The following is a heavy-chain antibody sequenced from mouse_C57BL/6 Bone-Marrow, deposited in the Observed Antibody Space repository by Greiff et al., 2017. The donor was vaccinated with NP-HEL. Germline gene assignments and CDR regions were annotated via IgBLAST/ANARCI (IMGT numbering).Heavy chain of an antibody. D-gene: IGHD1-1*01. V-gene: IGHV1-47*01. J-gene: IGHJ3*01. Sequence: QVHVKQSGAELVKPGASVKMSCKASGYTFTTYPIEWMKQNHGKSLEWIGNFHPYNDDTKYNEKFKGKATLTVEKSSSTVYLELSRLTSDDSAVYYCARGDGSKPLWFAYWGQGTLVTVSA. CDR2: FHPYNDDT. CDR1: GYTFTTYP. CDR3: ARGDGSKPLWFAY.